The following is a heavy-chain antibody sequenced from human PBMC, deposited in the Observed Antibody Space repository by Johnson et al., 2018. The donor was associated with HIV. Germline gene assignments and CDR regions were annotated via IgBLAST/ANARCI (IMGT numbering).Heavy chain of an antibody. CDR2: IRYDGSNK. CDR3: TTLAESSSSMYAFDI. J-gene: IGHJ3*02. CDR1: GFTFDDYG. D-gene: IGHD6-6*01. V-gene: IGHV3-30*02. Sequence: QVQLVESGGGVVRPGGSLRLSCAASGFTFDDYGMSWVRQAPGKGLEWVAFIRYDGSNKYYAASVKGRFTISRDNSKNTLYLQMNSLKTEDTAVYYCTTLAESSSSMYAFDIWGQGTMLTVSS.